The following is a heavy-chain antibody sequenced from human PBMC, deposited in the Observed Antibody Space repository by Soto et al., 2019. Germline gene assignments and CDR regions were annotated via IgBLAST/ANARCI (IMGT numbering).Heavy chain of an antibody. J-gene: IGHJ4*02. CDR3: ARLYCSGDDCYQGFSYWTYVHFDC. CDR1: GFTFSEFA. CDR2: TDASGDVK. Sequence: GGSLRLSCAASGFTFSEFAMSWVRQAPGKGLEWVSSTDASGDVKYYADSVKGRFTISRDNSKNTLYLQMDSLRAEDTALFYCARLYCSGDDCYQGFSYWTYVHFDCWGQGALVTVSS. D-gene: IGHD2-15*01. V-gene: IGHV3-23*01.